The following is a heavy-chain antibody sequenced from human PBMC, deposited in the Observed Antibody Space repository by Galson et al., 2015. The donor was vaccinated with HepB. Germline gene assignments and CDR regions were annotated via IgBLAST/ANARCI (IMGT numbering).Heavy chain of an antibody. CDR2: IYYSGNT. CDR3: ARHLRNEAVTTLWFDP. J-gene: IGHJ5*02. D-gene: IGHD4-17*01. V-gene: IGHV4-59*08. Sequence: SETLSLTCTVSGGSISSYYWSWIRQPPGKGLEWIGYIYYSGNTNYNPSLKSRVTISVDTSKTQFSLKLSSVTAADTAVYYCARHLRNEAVTTLWFDPWGQGTLVTVSS. CDR1: GGSISSYY.